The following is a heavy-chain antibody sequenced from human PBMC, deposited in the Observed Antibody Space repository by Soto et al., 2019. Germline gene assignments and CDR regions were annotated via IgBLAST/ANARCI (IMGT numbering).Heavy chain of an antibody. CDR3: AGVLELHYYYGMDV. CDR1: GGTFSSYA. CDR2: IIPIFGTA. J-gene: IGHJ6*02. Sequence: ASVKVSCKASGGTFSSYAISWVRQAPGQGLEWMGGIIPIFGTANYAQKFQGRVTITADESTSTAYMELSSLRSEDTAVCYCAGVLELHYYYGMDVWGQGTRVTVPS. D-gene: IGHD1-7*01. V-gene: IGHV1-69*13.